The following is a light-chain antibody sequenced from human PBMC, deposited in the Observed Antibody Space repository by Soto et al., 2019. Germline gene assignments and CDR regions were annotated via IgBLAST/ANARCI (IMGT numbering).Light chain of an antibody. V-gene: IGLV5-45*03. CDR3: MIWHCSASVV. Sequence: QPVLTQPSSLSASPGASASLTCTLRSGINVGTYRIYWYQQKPGSPPQYLLRYKSDSDKQQGSGVPSRFSGSKDASANAGILLISGLQSEDEADYYCMIWHCSASVVFGGGTKLTVL. CDR2: YKSDSDK. CDR1: SGINVGTYR. J-gene: IGLJ2*01.